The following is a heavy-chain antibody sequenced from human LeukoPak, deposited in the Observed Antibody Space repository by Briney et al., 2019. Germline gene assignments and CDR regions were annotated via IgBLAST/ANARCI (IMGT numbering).Heavy chain of an antibody. Sequence: GRSLRLSCAASGFTFSSYGMHWVRQAPGKGLAWVAAISYDGSNKYYADSVKGRFTISRDNSKNTLYLQMNSLRAEDTAVYYCAKGSSSSSWYLRHYYYYGMDVWGKGTTVTVSS. CDR1: GFTFSSYG. V-gene: IGHV3-30*18. J-gene: IGHJ6*04. CDR2: ISYDGSNK. CDR3: AKGSSSSSWYLRHYYYYGMDV. D-gene: IGHD6-13*01.